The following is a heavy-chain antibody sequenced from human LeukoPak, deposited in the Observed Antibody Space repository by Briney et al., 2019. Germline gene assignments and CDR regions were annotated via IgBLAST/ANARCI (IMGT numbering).Heavy chain of an antibody. CDR3: ARDPRTVRI. CDR1: GFTFSASY. CDR2: ISGNGGDT. V-gene: IGHV3-11*06. D-gene: IGHD1-1*01. J-gene: IGHJ4*02. Sequence: GGSLRLSCVASGFTFSASYMTWVRQPPGKGLEWLSYISGNGGDTNYADSVKGRFTVSRDNAKNSLYLQMNSLRVEDTAVYYCARDPRTVRIWGQGTLVTVSS.